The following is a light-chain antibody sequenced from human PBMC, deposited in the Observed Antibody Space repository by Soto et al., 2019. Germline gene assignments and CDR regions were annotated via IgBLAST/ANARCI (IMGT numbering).Light chain of an antibody. CDR3: QQVNSYPLT. CDR2: GAS. Sequence: DIQLTQSPSFLSASVGDRVTITCRASQGISSHLAWYQQKPGKAPNFLIYGASTLQSGVPSRFSCSGSGTEFTLTISSLQPEDFATYYCQQVNSYPLTFGGGTKVEIK. J-gene: IGKJ4*01. CDR1: QGISSH. V-gene: IGKV1-9*01.